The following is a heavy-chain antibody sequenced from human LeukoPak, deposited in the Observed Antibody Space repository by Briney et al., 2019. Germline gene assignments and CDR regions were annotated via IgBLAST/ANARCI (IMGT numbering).Heavy chain of an antibody. Sequence: GGSLRLSCAASGFTFSSYSMNWVRQAPGKGLEWVSSISSSSSYIYYADSVKGRFTISRDNAKNSLYLQMNSLRAGDTAVYYCARGDSSSWAGNWFDPWGQGTLVTVSS. CDR1: GFTFSSYS. V-gene: IGHV3-21*01. J-gene: IGHJ5*02. D-gene: IGHD6-13*01. CDR2: ISSSSSYI. CDR3: ARGDSSSWAGNWFDP.